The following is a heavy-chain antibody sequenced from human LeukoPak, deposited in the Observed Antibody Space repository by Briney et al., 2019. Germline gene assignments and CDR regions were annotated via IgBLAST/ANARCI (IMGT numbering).Heavy chain of an antibody. V-gene: IGHV1-2*02. D-gene: IGHD2-15*01. Sequence: EASVKVSCKASGYTFTGYYMHWVRQAPGQGLEWMGWINPNSGGTNYAQKFQGRVTMTRDTSISTAYMELSRLRSDDTAVYYCARVGGRLGNYYYYYMDVWGKGTTVTIS. CDR3: ARVGGRLGNYYYYYMDV. CDR2: INPNSGGT. CDR1: GYTFTGYY. J-gene: IGHJ6*03.